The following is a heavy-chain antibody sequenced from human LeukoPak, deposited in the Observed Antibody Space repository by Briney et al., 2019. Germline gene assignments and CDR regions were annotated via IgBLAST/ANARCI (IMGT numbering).Heavy chain of an antibody. D-gene: IGHD5-24*01. J-gene: IGHJ4*02. V-gene: IGHV3-53*01. Sequence: GGSLRLSCAASGFTVSSNYMNWVRQAPGKGLEWVSVIYGGGNIYYADSVKGRFTISRDNSKNTLYLQMNSLRAEDTAVYYRARGAGYNYPYYFAYWGQGTLVTVSS. CDR3: ARGAGYNYPYYFAY. CDR1: GFTVSSNY. CDR2: IYGGGNI.